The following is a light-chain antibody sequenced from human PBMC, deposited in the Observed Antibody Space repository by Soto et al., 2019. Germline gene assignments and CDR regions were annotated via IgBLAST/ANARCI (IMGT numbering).Light chain of an antibody. Sequence: QSALTQPRSVSGSPGQSVTISCTGTSSNVGGHSYVSWYQQHPGIAPQLIIYDVTKRPSGVPDRFSGSKSGNTASLTISGLQAEDEADYYCCSYAGSYSGVFGGGTKLTVL. J-gene: IGLJ3*02. CDR3: CSYAGSYSGV. V-gene: IGLV2-11*01. CDR1: SSNVGGHSY. CDR2: DVT.